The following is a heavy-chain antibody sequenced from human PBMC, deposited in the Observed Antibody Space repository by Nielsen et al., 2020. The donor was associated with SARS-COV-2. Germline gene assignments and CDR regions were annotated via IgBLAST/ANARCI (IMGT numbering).Heavy chain of an antibody. CDR2: ISGTGGST. V-gene: IGHV3-23*01. J-gene: IGHJ4*02. D-gene: IGHD3-10*01. CDR1: GFAFNFYV. CDR3: VKVLYGSGSNSFDY. Sequence: GGSLRLSCAASGFAFNFYVMSWVRQAPGKGLEWVSAISGTGGSTYYADSVKGRFTVSGDNSKNTLYLQMNSLRAEDTAVYYCVKVLYGSGSNSFDYWGQGTLVTVSS.